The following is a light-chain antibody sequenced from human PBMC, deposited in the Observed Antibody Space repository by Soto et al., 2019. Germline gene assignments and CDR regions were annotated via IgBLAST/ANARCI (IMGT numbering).Light chain of an antibody. J-gene: IGLJ2*01. CDR3: QSYDSGLSGVV. CDR1: SSNIGAGYD. V-gene: IGLV1-40*01. CDR2: SNT. Sequence: QAVVTQPPSVSGAPGQRVTISCTGSSSNIGAGYDVHWYQQLPGTAPKLLIYSNTNRPSGVPDRFSGSNSGTSASLAITDLQAEDEADYNCQSYDSGLSGVVFGGGTKLTVL.